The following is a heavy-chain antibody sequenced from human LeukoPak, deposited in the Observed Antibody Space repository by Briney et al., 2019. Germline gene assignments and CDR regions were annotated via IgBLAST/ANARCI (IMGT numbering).Heavy chain of an antibody. V-gene: IGHV3-9*01. Sequence: GGSLRLSCAASGFTFDDYAMHWVRQAPGKGLEWVSGLTWKSGNIDYADSVKGRFTISRDNSNNSLFVQMNSLRAEDTAVYFCAKSRSGSANWALQIFDNWGQGTLVTVSS. CDR1: GFTFDDYA. CDR2: LTWKSGNI. J-gene: IGHJ4*02. D-gene: IGHD1-1*01. CDR3: AKSRSGSANWALQIFDN.